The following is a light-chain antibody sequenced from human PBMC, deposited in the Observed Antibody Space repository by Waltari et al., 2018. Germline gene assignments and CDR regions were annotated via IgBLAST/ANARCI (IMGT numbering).Light chain of an antibody. CDR3: GAWDDGVKEWV. CDR1: ISNIGINT. CDR2: STT. Sequence: QSVLTQPPSASGTPGRRVPIPCSGTISNIGINTVNWYQQFPGSAPKLLIFSTTQRPSGVPDRFSASKSGTSASLAINGLQAADEADYYCGAWDDGVKEWVFGGGTKLTVL. V-gene: IGLV1-44*01. J-gene: IGLJ3*02.